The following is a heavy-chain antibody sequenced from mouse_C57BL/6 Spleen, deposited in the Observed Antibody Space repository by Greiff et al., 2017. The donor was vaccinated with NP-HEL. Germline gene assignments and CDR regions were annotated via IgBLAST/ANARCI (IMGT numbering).Heavy chain of an antibody. V-gene: IGHV5-16*01. D-gene: IGHD1-1*01. Sequence: EVKLVESEGGLVQPGSSMKLSCTASGFTFSDYYMAWVRQVPEKGLEWVANINYDGSSTYYLDSLKSRFIISRDNAKNILYLQMSSLKSEDTATYYCARTTVVPYFDYWGQGTTLTVSS. CDR3: ARTTVVPYFDY. CDR2: INYDGSST. J-gene: IGHJ2*01. CDR1: GFTFSDYY.